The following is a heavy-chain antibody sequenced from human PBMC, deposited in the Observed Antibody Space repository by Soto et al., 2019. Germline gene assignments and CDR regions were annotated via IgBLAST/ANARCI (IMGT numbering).Heavy chain of an antibody. CDR2: ITPLLGTA. CDR3: ARGWSYDILTGYSY. D-gene: IGHD3-9*01. V-gene: IGHV1-69*01. CDR1: GGTFSNYA. Sequence: QVQLVQSGAEVKKPGSSVKVSCKASGGTFSNYAISWVRQAPGQGLEWMGGITPLLGTASYAQRFQGRVTITADEFTSTAYMELRSLRSEDTAIYYCARGWSYDILTGYSYWGQGTLVTVSS. J-gene: IGHJ4*02.